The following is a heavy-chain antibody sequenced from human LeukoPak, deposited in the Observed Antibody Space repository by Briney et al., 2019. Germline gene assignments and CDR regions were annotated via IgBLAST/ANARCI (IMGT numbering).Heavy chain of an antibody. J-gene: IGHJ4*02. Sequence: ASVSDSPKPSGYTFFSSIVSCVRQAPGQGLEWMGWISGYNGNTHYAQKVQGRVTMTTDTSTTTAYMELRSLRSDDTAVYYCAGYARAGCYFRDYWRWGSLVTVSS. CDR2: ISGYNGNT. V-gene: IGHV1-18*01. D-gene: IGHD1-26*01. CDR1: GYTFFSSI. CDR3: AGYARAGCYFRDY.